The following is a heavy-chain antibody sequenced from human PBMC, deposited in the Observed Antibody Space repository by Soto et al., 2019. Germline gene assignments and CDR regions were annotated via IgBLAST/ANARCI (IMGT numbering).Heavy chain of an antibody. CDR1: GGTFSSYA. V-gene: IGHV1-69*01. D-gene: IGHD2-2*01. CDR2: IIPIFGTA. CDR3: ARGGLGGYCSSTSCEHFDY. J-gene: IGHJ4*02. Sequence: QVQLVQSGAEVKKPGSSVKVSCKASGGTFSSYAISWVRQAPGQGLEWMGGIIPIFGTANYAQKFQGRVTITEDESRSTADMGLSSLRSEDTAVYYCARGGLGGYCSSTSCEHFDYWGQGTLVTVSS.